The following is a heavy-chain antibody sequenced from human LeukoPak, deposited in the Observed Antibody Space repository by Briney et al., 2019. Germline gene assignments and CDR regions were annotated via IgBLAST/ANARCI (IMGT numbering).Heavy chain of an antibody. D-gene: IGHD3/OR15-3a*01. J-gene: IGHJ5*02. CDR2: ISSGSSPI. Sequence: GGSLRLSCAVSGFTITAWSMNWVRQAPGKGLEWLSYISSGSSPIYYADSVKGRFTISRENGKNLVYLQMNSLRAGDTAVYYCTYLRTPYYNDKWLDPWGQGALVTVSS. V-gene: IGHV3-48*04. CDR1: GFTITAWS. CDR3: TYLRTPYYNDKWLDP.